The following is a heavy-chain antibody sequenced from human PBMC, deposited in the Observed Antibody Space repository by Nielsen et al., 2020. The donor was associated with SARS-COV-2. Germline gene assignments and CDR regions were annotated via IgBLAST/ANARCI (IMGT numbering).Heavy chain of an antibody. CDR3: ARGLDGGYGYYYYYGMDV. D-gene: IGHD5-12*01. CDR2: MSYDGSNK. V-gene: IGHV3-33*05. J-gene: IGHJ6*02. Sequence: WIRQPPGKGLEWVAVMSYDGSNKYYADSVKGRFTISRDNSKNTLYLQMNSLRAEDTAVYYCARGLDGGYGYYYYYGMDVWGQGTTVTVSS.